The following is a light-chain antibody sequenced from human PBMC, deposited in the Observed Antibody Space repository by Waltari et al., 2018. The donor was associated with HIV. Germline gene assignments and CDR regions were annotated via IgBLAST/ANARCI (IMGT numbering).Light chain of an antibody. J-gene: IGLJ1*01. CDR3: AAWDDYLNGYV. CDR2: YDD. V-gene: IGLV1-36*01. CDR1: SSNIGNNA. Sequence: QSVLTQPPSVSEAPRQRVTISCSGSSSNIGNNAVNWYQQVPGKAPKLLIYYDDLLSSGVSDRFSGSKSGTSASLAIRGLQSEDEAEYDCAAWDDYLNGYVFGSGTKVTVL.